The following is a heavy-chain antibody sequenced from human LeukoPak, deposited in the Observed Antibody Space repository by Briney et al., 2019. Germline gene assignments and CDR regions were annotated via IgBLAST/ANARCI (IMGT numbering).Heavy chain of an antibody. CDR2: ISSSSSTI. Sequence: GGSLRLSCAASGFTFRSYGMNWVRQAPGKGLEWVSYISSSSSTICYADSVKGRFTISRDNAKNTLYLQMNSLRAEDTAVYYCARDGLKWVGEYDDFWSGYWKPSYYYYMDVWGKGTTVTVSS. V-gene: IGHV3-48*01. J-gene: IGHJ6*03. CDR1: GFTFRSYG. D-gene: IGHD3-3*01. CDR3: ARDGLKWVGEYDDFWSGYWKPSYYYYMDV.